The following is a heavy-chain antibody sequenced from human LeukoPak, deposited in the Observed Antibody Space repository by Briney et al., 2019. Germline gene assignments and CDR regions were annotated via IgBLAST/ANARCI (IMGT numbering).Heavy chain of an antibody. CDR2: IYHNGST. J-gene: IGHJ5*02. V-gene: IGHV4-4*02. CDR3: ARTSIAALNWFDP. CDR1: GGSISSSNW. Sequence: SGTLSLTCAVSGGSISSSNWWSWVRQPPGKGLEWIGEIYHNGSTNYNPSLKSRVTISVDKSKNQFSLKLSSVTAADTAVYYCARTSIAALNWFDPWGQGTLVTVSS. D-gene: IGHD6-6*01.